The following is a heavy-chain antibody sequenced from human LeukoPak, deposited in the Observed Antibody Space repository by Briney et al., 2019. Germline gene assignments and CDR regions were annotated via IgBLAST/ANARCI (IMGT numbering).Heavy chain of an antibody. CDR3: AKEDSVRREFDY. Sequence: GGSLRLSCAASGFTFSSYAMSWVRQAPGKGLEWVSGISDSGGSTNYAASVKGRFTISRDNSKDTLYLQMNSLRADDTAVYYCAKEDSVRREFDYWGRGTLVTVSS. V-gene: IGHV3-23*01. CDR2: ISDSGGST. J-gene: IGHJ4*02. CDR1: GFTFSSYA.